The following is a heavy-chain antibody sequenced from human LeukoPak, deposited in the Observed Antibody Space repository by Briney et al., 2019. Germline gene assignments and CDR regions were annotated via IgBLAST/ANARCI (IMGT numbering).Heavy chain of an antibody. CDR2: IKQDGSEK. J-gene: IGHJ5*02. Sequence: GGSLRLSCAASGFTFSSYWMSWVRQAPGKGLEWVANIKQDGSEKYYVDSVKGRFTISRDNAKDSLYLQMNSLRAEDTAVYYCARGYYDILTGYYPRGQGTLVTVSS. CDR1: GFTFSSYW. CDR3: ARGYYDILTGYYP. V-gene: IGHV3-7*01. D-gene: IGHD3-9*01.